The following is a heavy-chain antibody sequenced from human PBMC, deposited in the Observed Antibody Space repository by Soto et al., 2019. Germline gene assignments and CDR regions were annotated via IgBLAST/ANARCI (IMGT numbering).Heavy chain of an antibody. CDR1: GFTFSNAW. D-gene: IGHD2-21*01. J-gene: IGHJ3*02. CDR3: STAADLYIVVVGPADAFDI. Sequence: PGGSLRLSCAASGFTFSNAWMSWVRQAPGKGLEWVGRIKSKTDGGTTDYTAPVKGRFTISRDDSKNTLYLQMNSLKTEDTAVIFFSTAADLYIVVVGPADAFDIWGQGTMVTVSS. CDR2: IKSKTDGGTT. V-gene: IGHV3-15*01.